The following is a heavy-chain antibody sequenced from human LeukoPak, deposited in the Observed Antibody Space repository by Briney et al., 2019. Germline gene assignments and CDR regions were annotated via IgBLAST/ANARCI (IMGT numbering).Heavy chain of an antibody. CDR3: ARDYGSGSYENWFDP. Sequence: SETLSLTCTVSGGSISSYYWSWIRQPPGKGLEWIGYIYYSGSTDYNPSLKSRVTISVDTSKNQFSLKLSSVTAADTAVYYCARDYGSGSYENWFDPWGQGTLVTVSS. V-gene: IGHV4-59*01. J-gene: IGHJ5*02. CDR2: IYYSGST. CDR1: GGSISSYY. D-gene: IGHD3-10*01.